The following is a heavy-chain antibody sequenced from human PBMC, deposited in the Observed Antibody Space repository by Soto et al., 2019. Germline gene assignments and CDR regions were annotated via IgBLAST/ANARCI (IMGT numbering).Heavy chain of an antibody. CDR3: AREGLTGTIGLYYYYGMDV. CDR1: GGSISSYY. D-gene: IGHD1-7*01. J-gene: IGHJ6*02. CDR2: IYYSGST. V-gene: IGHV4-59*01. Sequence: QVQLQESGPGLVKPSETLSLTCTVSGGSISSYYWSWIRQPPGKGLEWIGYIYYSGSTNSNPSLKSRVTISVDTSKNQFSLKLSSVTAADTAVYYCAREGLTGTIGLYYYYGMDVWGQGTTVTGSS.